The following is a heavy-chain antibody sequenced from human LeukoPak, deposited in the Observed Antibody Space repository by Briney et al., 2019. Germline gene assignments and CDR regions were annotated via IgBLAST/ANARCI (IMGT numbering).Heavy chain of an antibody. J-gene: IGHJ4*02. D-gene: IGHD3-10*01. V-gene: IGHV3-9*01. CDR2: ISWNSGSI. CDR3: AKDPGDYYDSGSQFDY. CDR1: GFTFDDYA. Sequence: GGSLRLSCAASGFTFDDYAMHWVRQAPGEGLEWVSGISWNSGSIGYADSVKGRFTISRDNAKNSLYLQMNSLRAEDTALYYCAKDPGDYYDSGSQFDYWGQGTLVTVSS.